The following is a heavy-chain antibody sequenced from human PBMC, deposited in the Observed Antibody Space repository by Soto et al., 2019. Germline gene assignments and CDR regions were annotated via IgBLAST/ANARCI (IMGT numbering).Heavy chain of an antibody. Sequence: ASVKVSCKASGYTFSSHGIIWVRQAPGQGLEWMGWISGYNGNAKYAQRFQGRVTMTTDTSTSTVYMDLRSLGSDDSAVYYCAREGSYGWYDCWGQGTLVTVSS. CDR3: AREGSYGWYDC. D-gene: IGHD2-15*01. CDR1: GYTFSSHG. J-gene: IGHJ5*01. CDR2: ISGYNGNA. V-gene: IGHV1-18*01.